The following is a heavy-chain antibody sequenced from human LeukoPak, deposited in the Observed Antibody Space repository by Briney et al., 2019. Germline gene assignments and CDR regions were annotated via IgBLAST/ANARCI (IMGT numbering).Heavy chain of an antibody. Sequence: PGGSLRLSCAASGFTFSSYWMSWVRQAPGKGLEWVANIKQDGSEKYYVDSVKGRFTISRDNAKNSLYLQMNSLRAEDTAVYYCARPGMYYYDSSGYYNYWGQGTLVTVSS. CDR2: IKQDGSEK. CDR1: GFTFSSYW. J-gene: IGHJ4*02. CDR3: ARPGMYYYDSSGYYNY. D-gene: IGHD3-22*01. V-gene: IGHV3-7*01.